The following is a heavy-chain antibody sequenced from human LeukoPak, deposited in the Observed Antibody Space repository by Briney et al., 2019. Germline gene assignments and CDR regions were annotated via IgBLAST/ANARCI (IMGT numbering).Heavy chain of an antibody. CDR1: GYIFTNYY. V-gene: IGHV1-46*01. CDR3: ARGGGLGYCSSTSCRFDY. J-gene: IGHJ4*02. D-gene: IGHD2-2*01. Sequence: ASVKVSCKASGYIFTNYYMHWVRQAPGQGLEWMGMINPSGGSTRYAQKFQGRVTMNRDTSTNTVYMELSSLRSEDTAVYYCARGGGLGYCSSTSCRFDYWGQGTLVTVSS. CDR2: INPSGGST.